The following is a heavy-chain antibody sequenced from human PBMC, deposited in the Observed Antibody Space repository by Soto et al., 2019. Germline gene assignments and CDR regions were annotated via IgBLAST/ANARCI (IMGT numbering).Heavy chain of an antibody. V-gene: IGHV4-31*03. Sequence: SETLSLTCTVSGGSIISGGYYWSLIRQHPGKGLEWIGYIYYSGSTYYNPSLKSRVTISVDTSKNQFSLKLSSVTAADTAVYYCARTPYDYVWGSYRIDYWGQGTLVTVSS. CDR2: IYYSGST. J-gene: IGHJ4*02. D-gene: IGHD3-16*02. CDR1: GGSIISGGYY. CDR3: ARTPYDYVWGSYRIDY.